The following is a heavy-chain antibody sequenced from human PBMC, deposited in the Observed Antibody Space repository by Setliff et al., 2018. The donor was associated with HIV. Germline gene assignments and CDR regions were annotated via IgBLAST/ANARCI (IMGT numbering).Heavy chain of an antibody. D-gene: IGHD1-1*01. CDR1: RFSFSTFW. V-gene: IGHV3-7*01. CDR3: ARVDVERNGVFCQMGV. Sequence: PGGSLRLSCATSRFSFSTFWMTWVRQAPGKGLEWIANINEDGNKKYHADSVWGRFTIPRDNAKNSLYLQMNSLRTEDTAVYFCARVDVERNGVFCQMGVWGPGTTVTVSS. J-gene: IGHJ6*02. CDR2: INEDGNKK.